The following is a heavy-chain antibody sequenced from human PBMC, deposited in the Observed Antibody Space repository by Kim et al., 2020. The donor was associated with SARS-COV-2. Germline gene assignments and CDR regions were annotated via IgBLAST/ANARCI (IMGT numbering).Heavy chain of an antibody. CDR1: GFTFNNYG. Sequence: GGSLRLSCAASGFTFNNYGMHWVRQAPGKGLEWVAFIWYDASKQYYMDSVKGRFTISRDNSKYTLSLQLNSLRAEDTAVYYCVKGAYNYAADCWGQGTLV. CDR2: IWYDASKQ. D-gene: IGHD3-16*01. CDR3: VKGAYNYAADC. J-gene: IGHJ4*02. V-gene: IGHV3-30*02.